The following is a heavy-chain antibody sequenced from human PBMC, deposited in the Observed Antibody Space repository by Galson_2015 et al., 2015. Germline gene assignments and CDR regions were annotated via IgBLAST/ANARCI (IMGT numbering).Heavy chain of an antibody. V-gene: IGHV3-33*01. J-gene: IGHJ3*02. CDR1: GFTFSSYG. D-gene: IGHD3-22*01. CDR3: ARGGNYYDSSGFADAFDI. Sequence: LRLSCEASGFTFSSYGMHWVSQVPGKWLEWVVVIWYDGNNSYYVDTVKGRFTISRDNSKKTLYLQMNSLRAEDPAVYYCARGGNYYDSSGFADAFDIWGQGTMVTVSS. CDR2: IWYDGNNS.